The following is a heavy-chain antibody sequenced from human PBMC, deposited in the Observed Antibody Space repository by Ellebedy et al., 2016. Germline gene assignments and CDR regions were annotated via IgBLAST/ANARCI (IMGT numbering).Heavy chain of an antibody. D-gene: IGHD3-10*01. CDR3: ARAGLWFGELGFDY. J-gene: IGHJ4*02. CDR1: GGSISSYY. V-gene: IGHV4-59*01. CDR2: IYYSGST. Sequence: GSLRLSCTVSGGSISSYYWSWIRQPPGKGLEWIGYIYYSGSTNYNPSLKSRVTISVDTSKNQFSLKLSSVTAADTAVYYCARAGLWFGELGFDYWGQGTLVIVSS.